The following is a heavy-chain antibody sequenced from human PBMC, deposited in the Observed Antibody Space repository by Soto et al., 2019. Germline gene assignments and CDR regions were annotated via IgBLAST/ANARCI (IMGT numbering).Heavy chain of an antibody. CDR1: VGSFSSYA. V-gene: IGHV1-69*06. J-gene: IGHJ6*02. Sequence: SLNVSCKASVGSFSSYAISWVRQATGQGLEWMGGIIPIFGTANYAQKFQGRVTITADKSTSTAYMELSSLRSEDTAVYYCARNDRTIFGVGIAAYYYGMDVRGQGTTVTVS. CDR2: IIPIFGTA. CDR3: ARNDRTIFGVGIAAYYYGMDV. D-gene: IGHD3-3*01.